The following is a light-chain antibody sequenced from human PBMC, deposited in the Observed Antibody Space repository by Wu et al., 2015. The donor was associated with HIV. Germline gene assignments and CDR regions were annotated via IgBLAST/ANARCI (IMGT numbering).Light chain of an antibody. Sequence: EIVLTQSPGTLSLSPGERATLSCRASQSLGANYLAWYQQKPGQAPRLLIFQTSRRATDIPDRFSGSESGTDFTLTISRLEPEDFALYYCQQHYSWPLTFGQGTRLEIK. J-gene: IGKJ5*01. CDR2: QTS. CDR1: QSLGANY. V-gene: IGKV3D-20*02. CDR3: QQHYSWPLT.